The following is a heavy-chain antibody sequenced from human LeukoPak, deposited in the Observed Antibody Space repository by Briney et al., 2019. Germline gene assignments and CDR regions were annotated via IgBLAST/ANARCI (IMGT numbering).Heavy chain of an antibody. J-gene: IGHJ6*02. Sequence: SETLSLTCTVSGGSIRGTDLFWGWIRQLPGEGLEWIGNIHSTGNSFCNPSLKSRVAISVDTSNNQFSLRLSSVTAADTAVYYCEKDSHLDVWGHGTTVTVSS. CDR3: EKDSHLDV. CDR2: IHSTGNS. CDR1: GGSIRGTDLF. D-gene: IGHD2-15*01. V-gene: IGHV4-39*01.